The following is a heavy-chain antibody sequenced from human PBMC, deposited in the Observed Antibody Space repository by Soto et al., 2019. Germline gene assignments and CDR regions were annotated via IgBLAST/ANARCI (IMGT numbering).Heavy chain of an antibody. Sequence: EVQLLESGGGLVQPGGSLRLSCAASGFTFSSYAMRWVRQAPGKGLEWVSAISGSGGSTYYADSGKGRFTTSRDNSKNTLYPQMNSRSAEDTAVYYCARRGSGSYYAYWGQGAVVTVSS. V-gene: IGHV3-23*01. CDR1: GFTFSSYA. J-gene: IGHJ4*02. CDR3: ARRGSGSYYAY. D-gene: IGHD1-26*01. CDR2: ISGSGGST.